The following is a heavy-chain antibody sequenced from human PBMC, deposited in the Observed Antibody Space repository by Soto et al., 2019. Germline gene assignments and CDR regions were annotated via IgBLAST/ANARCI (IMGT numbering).Heavy chain of an antibody. J-gene: IGHJ4*02. D-gene: IGHD3-9*01. V-gene: IGHV3-66*01. CDR1: GFTVNSNY. Sequence: GGSLRLSCAASGFTVNSNYMSWVRQAPGRGLEWVSVIYSDGSTYYADSVKGRFIISRDNSNNTLYFQMNSLRAEDTAVYYCATLTKYDILTGFYPCWGQGTLVTVSS. CDR2: IYSDGST. CDR3: ATLTKYDILTGFYPC.